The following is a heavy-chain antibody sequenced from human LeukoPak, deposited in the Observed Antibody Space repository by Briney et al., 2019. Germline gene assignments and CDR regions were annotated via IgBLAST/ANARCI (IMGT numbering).Heavy chain of an antibody. CDR3: AREHDFWSGYYEFDP. D-gene: IGHD3-3*01. CDR1: GGSFSGYY. CDR2: INHSGST. V-gene: IGHV4-34*01. Sequence: PSETLSLTCAVYGGSFSGYYWSWIRQPPGKGLEWIGEINHSGSTNYNPSLKSRVTISVDTSKNQFSLKLSSVAAADTAVYYCAREHDFWSGYYEFDPWGQGTLVTVSS. J-gene: IGHJ5*02.